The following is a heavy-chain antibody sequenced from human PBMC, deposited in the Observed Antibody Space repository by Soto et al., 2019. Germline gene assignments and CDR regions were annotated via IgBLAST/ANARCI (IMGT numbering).Heavy chain of an antibody. D-gene: IGHD2-2*01. V-gene: IGHV2-5*01. CDR2: IYWNDDM. CDR1: GFSRSTTGVG. J-gene: IGHJ3*01. CDR3: AHMTYPAVNFDL. Sequence: QITLKESGPTLVKPTQTLAVTCTFSGFSRSTTGVGVGWIRQPPGKALEWPALIYWNDDMRYSPSLKSRLTITKDTSKNQVLVTMTNVDPVDTATYYCAHMTYPAVNFDLWGQGTMVTVSS.